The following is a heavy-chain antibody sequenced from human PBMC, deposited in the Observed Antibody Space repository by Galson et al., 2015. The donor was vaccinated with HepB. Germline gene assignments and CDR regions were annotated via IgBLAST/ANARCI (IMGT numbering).Heavy chain of an antibody. CDR2: ISYEGSNK. CDR3: AKDGDLGSGYDWEFDGVQCIDY. CDR1: GFTFSSYA. V-gene: IGHV3-30*04. J-gene: IGHJ4*02. D-gene: IGHD5-12*01. Sequence: SLRLSCAASGFTFSSYAMHWVRQAPGKGLEWVAVISYEGSNKYYADSVKGRFTISRDNSKNTLYLQMNSLRAKDTAVYYCAKDGDLGSGYDWEFDGVQCIDYWGQGTLVTVSS.